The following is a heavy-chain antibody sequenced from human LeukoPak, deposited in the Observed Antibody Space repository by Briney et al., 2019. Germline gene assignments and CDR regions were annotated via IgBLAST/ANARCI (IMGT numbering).Heavy chain of an antibody. CDR1: GYTFTGYY. D-gene: IGHD6-13*01. CDR2: INPNSGGT. J-gene: IGHJ6*03. CDR3: ARVGVAEAGRKVKSYYYYYMDV. V-gene: IGHV1-2*02. Sequence: ASVKVSCKASGYTFTGYYMHWVRQAPGQGLEWMGWINPNSGGTNYAQKFQGRVTMTRDTSISTAYMELSRLRSDDTAVYYCARVGVAEAGRKVKSYYYYYMDVWGKGTTVTVSS.